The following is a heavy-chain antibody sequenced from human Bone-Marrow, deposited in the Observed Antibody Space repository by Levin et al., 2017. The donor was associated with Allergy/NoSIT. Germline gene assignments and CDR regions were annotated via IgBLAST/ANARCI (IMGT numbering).Heavy chain of an antibody. CDR3: ARDLGAAAGDY. V-gene: IGHV3-53*01. CDR2: IYSGGST. Sequence: PGGSLRLSCAASGFTVSSNYMSWVRQAPGKGLEWVSVIYSGGSTYYADSVKGRFTISRDNSKNTLYLQMNSLRAEDTAVYYCARDLGAAAGDYWGQGTLVTVSS. J-gene: IGHJ4*02. CDR1: GFTVSSNY. D-gene: IGHD6-13*01.